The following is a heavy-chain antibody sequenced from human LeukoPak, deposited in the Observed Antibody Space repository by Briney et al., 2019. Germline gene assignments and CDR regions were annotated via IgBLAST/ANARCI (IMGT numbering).Heavy chain of an antibody. V-gene: IGHV3-23*01. D-gene: IGHD5-12*01. Sequence: GGSLRLSCAASGFTFSSYAMSWVRQAPGKGLEWDSGVSGSGGSTYYADSVKGRFTISRDNSKNTLYLQMNSLRAEDTAVYYCAKDLDMVATITGIWGQGTLVTVSS. CDR2: VSGSGGST. CDR1: GFTFSSYA. J-gene: IGHJ4*02. CDR3: AKDLDMVATITGI.